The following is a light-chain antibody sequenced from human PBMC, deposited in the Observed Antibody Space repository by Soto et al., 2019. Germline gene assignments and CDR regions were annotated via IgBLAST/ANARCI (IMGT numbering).Light chain of an antibody. CDR2: EVT. V-gene: IGLV2-14*01. Sequence: QSALTQPTSVSGSPGQTITISCTGTSGDIGRYNRVSWYQQHPGKAPKLIIYEVTDRPSGVSNRFSGSKSGNTASLTISGLLADDEAEYYCSSYTNINTRACVFGTGTKLTVL. J-gene: IGLJ1*01. CDR1: SGDIGRYNR. CDR3: SSYTNINTRACV.